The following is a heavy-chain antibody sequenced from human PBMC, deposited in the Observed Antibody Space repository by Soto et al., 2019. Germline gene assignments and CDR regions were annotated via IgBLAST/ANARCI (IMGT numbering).Heavy chain of an antibody. Sequence: AGESLKISCKGSGYSFTSYWISWVRQMPGKGLEWMGRIDPSDSYTNYSPSFQGHVTISADKSISTAYLQWSSLKASDTAMYYCARAAAMGNHYYYYGMDVWGQGTTVTVSS. V-gene: IGHV5-10-1*01. CDR1: GYSFTSYW. CDR2: IDPSDSYT. J-gene: IGHJ6*02. D-gene: IGHD2-2*01. CDR3: ARAAAMGNHYYYYGMDV.